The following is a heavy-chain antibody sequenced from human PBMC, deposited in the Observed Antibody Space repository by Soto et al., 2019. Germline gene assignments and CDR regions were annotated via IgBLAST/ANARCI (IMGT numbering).Heavy chain of an antibody. Sequence: PSETLSLTCAVYGESFSGYYWSWIRLPPGKGLEWIGEINHSGSTNYNPSLKSRVTMSVDTSKNQFSLKLSSVTAADTAMYYCAGNIVATISSFDYWGQGTLVTVSS. CDR2: INHSGST. D-gene: IGHD5-12*01. CDR3: AGNIVATISSFDY. J-gene: IGHJ4*02. V-gene: IGHV4-34*01. CDR1: GESFSGYY.